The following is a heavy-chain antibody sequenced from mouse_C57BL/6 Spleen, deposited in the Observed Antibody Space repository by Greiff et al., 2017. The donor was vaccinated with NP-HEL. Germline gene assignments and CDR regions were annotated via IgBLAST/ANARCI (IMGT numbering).Heavy chain of an antibody. J-gene: IGHJ4*01. V-gene: IGHV1-76*01. D-gene: IGHD1-1*01. Sequence: QVQLQQSGAELVRPGASVKLSCKASGYTFTDYYINWVKQRPGQGLEWIARIYPGSGNTYYNEKFKGKATLTAEKSSSTAYMQLSRLTSEDSAVYFCARSLDYYYGSSYVHAMDYWGQGTSVTVSS. CDR2: IYPGSGNT. CDR3: ARSLDYYYGSSYVHAMDY. CDR1: GYTFTDYY.